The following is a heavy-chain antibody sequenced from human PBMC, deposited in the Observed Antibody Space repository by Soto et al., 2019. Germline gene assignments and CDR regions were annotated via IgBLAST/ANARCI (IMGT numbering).Heavy chain of an antibody. V-gene: IGHV3-49*03. CDR3: TRVLPVGAAAGINWFDP. J-gene: IGHJ5*02. Sequence: PGGSLRLSCTASGFTFGDYAMSWFRQAPGKGLEWVGFIRSKAYGGTTEYAASVKGRFTISRDDSKSIAYLQMNSLKTEDTAVYYCTRVLPVGAAAGINWFDPWGQGTLVTVSS. D-gene: IGHD6-13*01. CDR2: IRSKAYGGTT. CDR1: GFTFGDYA.